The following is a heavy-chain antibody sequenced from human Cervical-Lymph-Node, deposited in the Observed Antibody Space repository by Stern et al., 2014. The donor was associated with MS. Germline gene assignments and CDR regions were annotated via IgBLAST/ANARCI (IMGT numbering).Heavy chain of an antibody. J-gene: IGHJ4*02. V-gene: IGHV3-30*04. D-gene: IGHD1-26*01. Sequence: VHLADPGGGVVPPGRSLRLFCAPAGFVFRRYALHWVRQAPGTGLALVSLISYDGRDKYYTDSVKGRFTVSRDNSNNTVDLEMNSLRLEDTAVYYCAKGGSGSYLDWGQGSLVTVSS. CDR1: GFVFRRYA. CDR3: AKGGSGSYLD. CDR2: ISYDGRDK.